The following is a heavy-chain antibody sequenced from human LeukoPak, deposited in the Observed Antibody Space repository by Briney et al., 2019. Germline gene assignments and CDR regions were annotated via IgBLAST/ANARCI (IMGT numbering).Heavy chain of an antibody. V-gene: IGHV4-34*01. D-gene: IGHD2-21*01. CDR1: GGSLGGYY. CDR3: ARGSMGSSDYYFDY. Sequence: PSETLSRTCAVYGGSLGGYYWSWIRQPPGKGLEWIGEINHSGSTNYNPSLKSRVTISVDTSKNQFSLKLSSVTAADTAVYYCARGSMGSSDYYFDYWGQGTLVTVSS. J-gene: IGHJ4*02. CDR2: INHSGST.